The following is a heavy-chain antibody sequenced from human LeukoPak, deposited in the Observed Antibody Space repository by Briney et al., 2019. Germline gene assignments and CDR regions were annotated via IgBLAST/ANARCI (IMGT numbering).Heavy chain of an antibody. V-gene: IGHV4-59*08. CDR3: ARTRSQGVATQYFDY. CDR1: GGSITSYY. D-gene: IGHD6-13*01. J-gene: IGHJ4*02. Sequence: SETLSLTCTVSGGSITSYYWHWIRQPPGKGLEWIGYIYYSGSTNYNPSLKSRVTISVDTSKNQFSLKLGSVTAADTAVYYCARTRSQGVATQYFDYWGQGTLVTVSS. CDR2: IYYSGST.